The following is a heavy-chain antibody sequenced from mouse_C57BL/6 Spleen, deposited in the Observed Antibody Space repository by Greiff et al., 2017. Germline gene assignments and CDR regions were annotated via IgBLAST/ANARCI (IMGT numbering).Heavy chain of an antibody. D-gene: IGHD2-5*01. V-gene: IGHV7-3*01. J-gene: IGHJ1*03. CDR1: GFTFTDYY. CDR3: ARYPPAGYSNYGYFDV. Sequence: DVKLVESGGGLVQPGGSLSLSCAASGFTFTDYYMSWVRQPPGKALEWLGFIRNKAHGYTTEYSASVKGRFTISRDNSQSILYLQMNALRAEDSATYYCARYPPAGYSNYGYFDVWGTGTTVTVSS. CDR2: IRNKAHGYTT.